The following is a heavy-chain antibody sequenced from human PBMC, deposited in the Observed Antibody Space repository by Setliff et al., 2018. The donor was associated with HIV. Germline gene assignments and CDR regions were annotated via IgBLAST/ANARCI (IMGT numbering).Heavy chain of an antibody. CDR1: TESLTRYD. CDR2: IDDSGSI. V-gene: IGHV4-34*01. D-gene: IGHD2-2*01. Sequence: LSLTCAVYTESLTRYDWAWIRQSPEKGLEWIGEIDDSGSIIYNPSLQSRVTMSVDTSQNQFSLKLTSVTAADTAVYYCARGGTSSNWFGPWGQGTLVTVSS. J-gene: IGHJ5*02. CDR3: ARGGTSSNWFGP.